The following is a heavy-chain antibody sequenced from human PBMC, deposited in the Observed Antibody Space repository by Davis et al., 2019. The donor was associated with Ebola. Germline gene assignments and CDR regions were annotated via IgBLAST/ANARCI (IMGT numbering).Heavy chain of an antibody. CDR2: IYSGGST. V-gene: IGHV3-66*01. J-gene: IGHJ6*02. Sequence: GGSLRLSCATSGFTVSGNYMSWVRQSPGKGLEWVSVIYSGGSTYYADSVKGRFTISRDNSNNTLYLQMNSLRVEDTAVYYCARDARSSPHYYGMDVWGQGTTVTVSS. D-gene: IGHD2-2*01. CDR3: ARDARSSPHYYGMDV. CDR1: GFTVSGNY.